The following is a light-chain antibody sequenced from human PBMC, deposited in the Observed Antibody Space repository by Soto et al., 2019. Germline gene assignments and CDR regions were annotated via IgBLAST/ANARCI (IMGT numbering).Light chain of an antibody. CDR3: QHYDDLPLS. J-gene: IGKJ4*01. V-gene: IGKV1-33*01. CDR1: QAISTY. CDR2: DAY. Sequence: DIQMTQSPSSLSASVGDRVTITCQASQAISTYLNWYQQKPGKAPKLLIYDAYDLAPVVPSRFTGSGSGTHFSLTIRSLQPEDVATYYGQHYDDLPLSFGGGTRVEIK.